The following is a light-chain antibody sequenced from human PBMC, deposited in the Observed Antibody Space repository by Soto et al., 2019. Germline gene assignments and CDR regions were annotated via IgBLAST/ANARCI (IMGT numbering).Light chain of an antibody. V-gene: IGKV3-11*01. CDR2: DAS. CDR3: QQHSNWLT. J-gene: IGKJ4*01. CDR1: QSITKY. Sequence: EIVLTQSPATLSLSPGDRATLSCRASQSITKYLAWYQQKPGQAPRLLIYDASIRATGIPARFSGSGSETDFILTISSLEPEDFAVYYCQQHSNWLTFGGGTKVEIK.